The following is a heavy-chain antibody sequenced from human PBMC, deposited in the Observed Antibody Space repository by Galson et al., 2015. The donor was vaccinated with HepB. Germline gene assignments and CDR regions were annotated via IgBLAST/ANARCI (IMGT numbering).Heavy chain of an antibody. Sequence: SLRLSCAASGFTFSSYAMYWARQAPGRGLEYVSAITTNGGTTYYADSVKGRFTISRDNSKNTVYLQMSSLRPEDTAVYYCVKGARGYSAYAAFDYWGQGTLVTVSS. CDR3: VKGARGYSAYAAFDY. V-gene: IGHV3-64D*06. CDR1: GFTFSSYA. CDR2: ITTNGGTT. J-gene: IGHJ4*02. D-gene: IGHD5-12*01.